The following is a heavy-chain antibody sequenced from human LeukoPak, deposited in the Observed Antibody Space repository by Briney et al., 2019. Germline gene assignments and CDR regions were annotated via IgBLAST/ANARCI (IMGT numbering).Heavy chain of an antibody. J-gene: IGHJ4*02. Sequence: GGSLRLSCATSGFTFSDYAMSWVRQAPGKGLEWVSVIYIGGSTYYADSVKGRFTLSRDNSKNTLFLQMNSLRVEDTAVYYCARGRDSGSYHLDYWGQGTRVTVSS. CDR2: IYIGGST. CDR3: ARGRDSGSYHLDY. V-gene: IGHV3-66*01. CDR1: GFTFSDYA. D-gene: IGHD3-10*01.